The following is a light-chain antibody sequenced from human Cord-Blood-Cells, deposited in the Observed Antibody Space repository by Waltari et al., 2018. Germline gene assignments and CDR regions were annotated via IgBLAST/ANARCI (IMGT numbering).Light chain of an antibody. CDR3: NSRDSSGNHWV. V-gene: IGLV3-19*01. CDR2: GKN. J-gene: IGLJ3*02. Sequence: QKPGQAHVLVIYGKNNRPSGIPDRFSGSSSGNTASLTITGAQAEDEADYYCNSRDSSGNHWVFGGGTKLTVL.